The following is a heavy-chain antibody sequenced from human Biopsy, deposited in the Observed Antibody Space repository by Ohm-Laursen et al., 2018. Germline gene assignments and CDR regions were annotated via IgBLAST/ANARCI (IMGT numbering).Heavy chain of an antibody. Sequence: GSSVKVSCKASGGSFTSYAIGWVRQAPGQGLEWMGGIIPIPNVATYAQKFQGRITITADESTSTAYMELNSLTSYDTAVYFCARGEGSSWFDPWGHGTLVTVSS. J-gene: IGHJ5*02. CDR2: IIPIPNVA. V-gene: IGHV1-69*01. CDR3: ARGEGSSWFDP. CDR1: GGSFTSYA. D-gene: IGHD1-26*01.